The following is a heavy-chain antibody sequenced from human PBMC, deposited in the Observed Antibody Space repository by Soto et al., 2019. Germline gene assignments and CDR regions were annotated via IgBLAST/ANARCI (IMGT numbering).Heavy chain of an antibody. CDR2: ISAYNGNT. D-gene: IGHD2-15*01. Sequence: ASVKVSCKASGYTFTSYGISWVRRAPGQGLEWMGWISAYNGNTNYAQKLQGRVTMTTDTSTSTAYMELRSLRSDDTAVYYCARDPGDCSGGSCYSNYYGMDVWGQGTTVTVSS. CDR1: GYTFTSYG. V-gene: IGHV1-18*01. CDR3: ARDPGDCSGGSCYSNYYGMDV. J-gene: IGHJ6*02.